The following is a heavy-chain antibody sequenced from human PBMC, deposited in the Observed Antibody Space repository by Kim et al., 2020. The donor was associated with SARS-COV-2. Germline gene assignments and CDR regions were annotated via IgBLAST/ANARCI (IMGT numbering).Heavy chain of an antibody. J-gene: IGHJ4*02. CDR1: GGSISSSSYY. D-gene: IGHD3-22*01. V-gene: IGHV4-39*01. CDR3: ARHYRFNSSGYNY. CDR2: IYYSGST. Sequence: SETLSLTCTVSGGSISSSSYYWGWIRQPPGKGLEWIGSIYYSGSTYYNPSLKSRVTISVDTSKNQFSLKLSSVTAADTAVYYCARHYRFNSSGYNYWGQGTLVTVSS.